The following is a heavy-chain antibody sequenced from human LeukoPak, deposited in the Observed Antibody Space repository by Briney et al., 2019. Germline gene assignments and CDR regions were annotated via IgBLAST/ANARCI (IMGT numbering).Heavy chain of an antibody. CDR2: ISVSGANS. J-gene: IGHJ4*02. Sequence: GGSLRLSCATSGFTFSSYALSWVRQAPGKGLEWVSTISVSGANSYYADSVKGRFTISRDNSKNTVSLQMNSLRAEDTAVYYCAKDSYCSGTNCLHYWGQGTLVTVSS. CDR1: GFTFSSYA. D-gene: IGHD2-2*01. CDR3: AKDSYCSGTNCLHY. V-gene: IGHV3-23*01.